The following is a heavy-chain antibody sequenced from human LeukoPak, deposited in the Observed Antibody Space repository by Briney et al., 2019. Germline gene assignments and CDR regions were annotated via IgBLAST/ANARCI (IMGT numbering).Heavy chain of an antibody. J-gene: IGHJ6*03. Sequence: PSEKLSCTCAVYGGSFSGYYWIWIRHPPGKGLEWIGEINNSGSTNYNPTLKSRVTISVDTSKTPFSLKTSAVTAADTAVYYCARGSYNWNYVHYYYYYMDVWGKGTTVTVSS. D-gene: IGHD1-7*01. CDR1: GGSFSGYY. CDR2: INNSGST. CDR3: ARGSYNWNYVHYYYYYMDV. V-gene: IGHV4-34*01.